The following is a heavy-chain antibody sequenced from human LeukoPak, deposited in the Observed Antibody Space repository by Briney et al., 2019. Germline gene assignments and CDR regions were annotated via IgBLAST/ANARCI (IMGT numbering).Heavy chain of an antibody. V-gene: IGHV1-69*13. D-gene: IGHD2-2*01. CDR2: IIPIFGTA. J-gene: IGHJ5*02. Sequence: GASVKVSCKASGYTFTSYAMNWVRQAPGQGLEWMGGIIPIFGTANYAQKFQGRVTITADESTSTAYMELSSLRSEDTAVYYCARGKVPADNWFDPWGQGTLVTVSS. CDR3: ARGKVPADNWFDP. CDR1: GYTFTSYA.